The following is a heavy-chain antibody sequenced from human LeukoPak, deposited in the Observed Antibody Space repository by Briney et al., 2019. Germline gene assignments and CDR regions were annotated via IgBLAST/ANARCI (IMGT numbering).Heavy chain of an antibody. CDR2: IYSGGST. CDR3: ARDAGSSPEYYFDY. V-gene: IGHV3-53*01. CDR1: GFTFSSYG. J-gene: IGHJ4*02. D-gene: IGHD6-6*01. Sequence: GGSLRLSCAASGFTFSSYGMHWVRQAPGKGLEWVSVIYSGGSTYYADSVKGRFTISRDNSKNTLYLQMNSLRAEDTAVYYCARDAGSSPEYYFDYWGQGTLVTVSS.